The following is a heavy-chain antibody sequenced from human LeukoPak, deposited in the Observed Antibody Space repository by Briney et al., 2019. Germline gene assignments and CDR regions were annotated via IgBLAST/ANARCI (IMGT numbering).Heavy chain of an antibody. CDR1: GGTFSSYA. D-gene: IGHD1-26*01. J-gene: IGHJ4*02. Sequence: SVKVSCKASGGTFSSYAISWVRQAPGQGLEWMGRIIPIFGIANYAQKFQGRVTITADKSTSTAYMELSSLRSEDTAVYYCATNVVGATDHWGQGTLVTVSS. CDR3: ATNVVGATDH. V-gene: IGHV1-69*04. CDR2: IIPIFGIA.